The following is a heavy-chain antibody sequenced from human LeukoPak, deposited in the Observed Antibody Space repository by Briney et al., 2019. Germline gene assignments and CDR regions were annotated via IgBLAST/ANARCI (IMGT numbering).Heavy chain of an antibody. CDR1: GGTFSSYA. CDR3: ARDRVVRGVSWFDP. D-gene: IGHD3-10*01. V-gene: IGHV1-69*13. Sequence: ASVKVSCKASGGTFSSYAISWVRQAPGQGLEWMGGIIPIFGTANYAQKFQGRVTITADESTSTAYMELSSLRSEDTAVYYCARDRVVRGVSWFDPWGQGTLVTVSS. CDR2: IIPIFGTA. J-gene: IGHJ5*02.